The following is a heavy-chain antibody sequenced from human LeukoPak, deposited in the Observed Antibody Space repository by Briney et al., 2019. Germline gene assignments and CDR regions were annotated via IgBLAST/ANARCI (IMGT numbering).Heavy chain of an antibody. D-gene: IGHD2-2*01. V-gene: IGHV3-7*01. Sequence: PGGSRLLSSAASGFTFGSEWMCGVRPARGKGREWGGNIKQDGSEKYYVNSVKGRFTISRNNAKNSLYLQMNSLRAEDTAGYYCAREQPDVEEEYQLLWAFGAFDIWGQGTMVTVSS. CDR1: GFTFGSEW. CDR2: IKQDGSEK. J-gene: IGHJ3*02. CDR3: AREQPDVEEEYQLLWAFGAFDI.